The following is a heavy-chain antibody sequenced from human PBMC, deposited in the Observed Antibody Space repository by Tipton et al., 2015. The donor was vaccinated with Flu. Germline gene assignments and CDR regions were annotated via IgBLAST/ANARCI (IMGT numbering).Heavy chain of an antibody. V-gene: IGHV4-61*05. CDR3: ARQVATVNYHYYGLDV. CDR1: GGSISSSSYF. Sequence: GLVKPSETLSLTCSVSGGSISSSSYFWGWIRQPPGKGLEWIGYIYDTESTNYNPSLKSRVTISVDTSKNQFSLKLSSVTAADTAVYYCARQVATVNYHYYGLDVWGQGTTVTVSS. CDR2: IYDTEST. J-gene: IGHJ6*02. D-gene: IGHD5-12*01.